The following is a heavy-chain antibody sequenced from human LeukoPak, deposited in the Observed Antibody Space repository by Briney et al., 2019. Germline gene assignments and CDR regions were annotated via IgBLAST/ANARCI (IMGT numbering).Heavy chain of an antibody. CDR1: GFTFSSYA. CDR3: AREPPWVQLWFGAFDI. CDR2: ISYDGSNK. D-gene: IGHD5-18*01. J-gene: IGHJ3*02. Sequence: GGSLRLSCAASGFTFSSYAMHWVRQAPGKGLEWVAVISYDGSNKYYADSVKGRFTISRDNSKNTLYLQMNSLRAEDTAVYYCAREPPWVQLWFGAFDIWGQGTMVTVSS. V-gene: IGHV3-30*04.